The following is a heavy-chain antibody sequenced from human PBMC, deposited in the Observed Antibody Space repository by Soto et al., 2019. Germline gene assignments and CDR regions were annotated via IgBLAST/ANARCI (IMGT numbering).Heavy chain of an antibody. J-gene: IGHJ6*02. V-gene: IGHV4-34*01. D-gene: IGHD3-3*01. Sequence: ETLSLTCAVYGGSFSGYYWSWIRQPPGKGLEWIGEINHSGSTNYNPSLKSRVTISVDTSKNQFSLKLSSVTAADTAVYYCARGGYDFWSGYYYYGMDVWGQGTTVTVSS. CDR3: ARGGYDFWSGYYYYGMDV. CDR1: GGSFSGYY. CDR2: INHSGST.